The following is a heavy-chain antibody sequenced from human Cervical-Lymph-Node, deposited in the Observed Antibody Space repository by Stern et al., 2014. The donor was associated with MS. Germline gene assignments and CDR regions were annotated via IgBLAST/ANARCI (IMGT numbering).Heavy chain of an antibody. CDR1: GFIFRDYS. V-gene: IGHV3-21*01. CDR2: IHGGGGYT. D-gene: IGHD1-7*01. J-gene: IGHJ4*02. Sequence: EVQLVESGGGLVKPGGSLRLSCAVSGFIFRDYSMNWVRQAPGKGLEWVSSIHGGGGYTYCTDSMKGRFTISRDNANNSLYLQMNILRAEDTAVYYCVRGKAGTPDYWGQGTLVTVSS. CDR3: VRGKAGTPDY.